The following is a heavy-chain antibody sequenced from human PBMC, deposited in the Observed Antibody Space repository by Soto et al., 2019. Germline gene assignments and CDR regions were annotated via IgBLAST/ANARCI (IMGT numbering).Heavy chain of an antibody. D-gene: IGHD1-20*01. Sequence: GASVKVSCKASGYTFTGYYMHWVRQAPGQGLEWMGWINPNSGGTNYAQKFQGRVTMTRDTSISTAYMELSRLRSDDTAVYYCARGAYNWNRVVWFDPWGQGTLVTVSS. J-gene: IGHJ5*02. CDR2: INPNSGGT. CDR3: ARGAYNWNRVVWFDP. V-gene: IGHV1-2*02. CDR1: GYTFTGYY.